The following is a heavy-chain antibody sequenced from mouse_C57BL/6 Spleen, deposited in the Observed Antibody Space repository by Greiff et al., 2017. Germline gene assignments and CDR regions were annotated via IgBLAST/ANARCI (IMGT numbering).Heavy chain of an antibody. D-gene: IGHD1-1*01. CDR3: TTVYCYGSSPLFDY. CDR2: IDPEDGDT. V-gene: IGHV14-1*01. Sequence: VQLQQSGAELVRPGASVKLSCTASGFNIKDYYMHWVKQRPEQGLEWIGRIDPEDGDTEYAQKFQGKATMTADTSSNTAYLHLSSLTSEDTAVYYCTTVYCYGSSPLFDYWGQGTTLTVSS. J-gene: IGHJ2*01. CDR1: GFNIKDYY.